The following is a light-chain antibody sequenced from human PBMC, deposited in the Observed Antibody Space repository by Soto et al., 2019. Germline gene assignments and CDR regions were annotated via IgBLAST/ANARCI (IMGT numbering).Light chain of an antibody. Sequence: DIQMTQSPSSLSASVGDRVTVTFRTSQNIYNYLNWYQQKPGKAPKLLIYAASSVQSGVPLRFSGSGSGTDFTLTISILQPEDFATYYCQQTHSTPVTFGQGTRLEIK. CDR1: QNIYNY. J-gene: IGKJ5*01. CDR2: AAS. V-gene: IGKV1-39*01. CDR3: QQTHSTPVT.